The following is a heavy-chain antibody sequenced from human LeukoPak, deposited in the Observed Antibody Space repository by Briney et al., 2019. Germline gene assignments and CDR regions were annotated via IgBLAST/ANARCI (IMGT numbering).Heavy chain of an antibody. V-gene: IGHV4-59*11. CDR3: AREVGDYGDPSFDY. CDR2: IYYSGST. D-gene: IGHD4-17*01. J-gene: IGHJ4*02. Sequence: SETLSLTRTVSGGSISSHYWSWIRQPPGKGLEWIGYIYYSGSTNYNPSLKSRVTISVDTSKNQFSLKLSSVTAADTAVYYCAREVGDYGDPSFDYWGQGTLVTVSS. CDR1: GGSISSHY.